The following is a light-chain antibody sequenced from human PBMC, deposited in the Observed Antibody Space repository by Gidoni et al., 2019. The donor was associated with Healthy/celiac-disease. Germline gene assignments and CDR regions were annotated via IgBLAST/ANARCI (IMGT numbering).Light chain of an antibody. J-gene: IGLJ3*02. CDR1: SSEAGGYNH. CDR2: EVS. V-gene: IGLV2-8*01. Sequence: QPALTQPPTASGFPGQSVTISCTGTSSEAGGYNHVSWYQQHPGKAPKLMIYEVSKRPSGVPYRFSGSKSGNSASLTVSGLHAEDEADYYCSSYAGSNNLVFGGGTKLTVL. CDR3: SSYAGSNNLV.